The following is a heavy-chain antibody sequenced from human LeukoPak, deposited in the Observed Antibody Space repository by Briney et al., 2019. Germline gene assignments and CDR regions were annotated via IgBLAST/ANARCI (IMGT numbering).Heavy chain of an antibody. D-gene: IGHD4-11*01. Sequence: SETLSLTCTVSGGSISSSSYYWGWIRQPPGKGLEWIGSIYYSGSTYYNPSLKSRVTISVDTSKNQFSLKLSSVTAADTAVYYCARLRLPTGYFDYWGQGTLVTVSS. CDR1: GGSISSSSYY. J-gene: IGHJ4*02. V-gene: IGHV4-39*01. CDR3: ARLRLPTGYFDY. CDR2: IYYSGST.